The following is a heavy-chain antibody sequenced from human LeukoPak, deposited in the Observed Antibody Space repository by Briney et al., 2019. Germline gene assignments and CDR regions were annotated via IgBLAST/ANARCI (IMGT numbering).Heavy chain of an antibody. V-gene: IGHV4-38-2*01. D-gene: IGHD1-1*01. CDR2: IYHSGST. Sequence: SXXLSLTCAVSGYSISSGYYWGWIRPPPGKGLEWIGRIYHSGSTNYNPSLKSRVTISVDTSKNQFSLKLSSVTAADTAVYYCARANWNYVDYWGQGTLVTVSS. CDR3: ARANWNYVDY. J-gene: IGHJ4*02. CDR1: GYSISSGYY.